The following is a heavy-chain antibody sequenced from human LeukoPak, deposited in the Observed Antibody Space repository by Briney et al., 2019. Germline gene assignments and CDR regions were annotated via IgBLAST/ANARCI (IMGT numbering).Heavy chain of an antibody. D-gene: IGHD5-18*01. CDR2: IYYSGST. CDR3: ARDLYPGYPGRN. V-gene: IGHV4-59*01. J-gene: IGHJ4*02. CDR1: GGSISSYY. Sequence: SETLSLTCTVSGGSISSYYWSWIRLPPGKGLEWIGYIYYSGSTNHNPSLKSRVTISVDTSKNQFSLKLSSVTAADTAVYYCARDLYPGYPGRNWGQGTLVTVSS.